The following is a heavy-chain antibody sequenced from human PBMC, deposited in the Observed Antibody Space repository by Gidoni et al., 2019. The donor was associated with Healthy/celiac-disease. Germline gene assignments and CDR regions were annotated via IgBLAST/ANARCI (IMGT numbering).Heavy chain of an antibody. CDR3: ARGVSPSGSYGNHGMDV. V-gene: IGHV1-69*01. Sequence: QVQLVQSGAEVKKPGSSVKVSCKASGGTFSSYAISWVRQAPGQGLAWMGGIIPIFGTANYAQKFQGRVTITADESTSTAYMELSSLRSEDTAVYYCARGVSPSGSYGNHGMDVWGQGTTVTVSS. D-gene: IGHD1-26*01. CDR1: GGTFSSYA. CDR2: IIPIFGTA. J-gene: IGHJ6*02.